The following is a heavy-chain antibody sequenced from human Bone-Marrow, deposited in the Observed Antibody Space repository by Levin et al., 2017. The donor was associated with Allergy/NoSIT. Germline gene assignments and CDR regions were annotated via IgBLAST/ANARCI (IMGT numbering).Heavy chain of an antibody. D-gene: IGHD3-22*01. V-gene: IGHV3-48*02. Sequence: GGSLRLSCAASGFTFSTYSMNWVRQAPGKGLEWVSYISSSSTTIYSADSVKGRFTISRDNAKNSLYLQMNNLRDEDTAVYYCARDPATSGYYPDSWGQGTLVTVSS. CDR3: ARDPATSGYYPDS. CDR2: ISSSSTTI. CDR1: GFTFSTYS. J-gene: IGHJ4*02.